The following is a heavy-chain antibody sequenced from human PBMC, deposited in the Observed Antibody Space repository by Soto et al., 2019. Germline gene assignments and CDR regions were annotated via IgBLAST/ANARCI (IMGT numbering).Heavy chain of an antibody. Sequence: GGSLRLSCAASGFTFSSYSMNWVRQAPGKGLEWVSSISSSSSYIYYADSVKGRFTISRDNAKNSLYLQMNSLRAEDTAVYYCARGGRDYCSGGSCYSDHDAFDIWGQGTMVTVSS. D-gene: IGHD2-15*01. CDR2: ISSSSSYI. CDR3: ARGGRDYCSGGSCYSDHDAFDI. CDR1: GFTFSSYS. V-gene: IGHV3-21*01. J-gene: IGHJ3*02.